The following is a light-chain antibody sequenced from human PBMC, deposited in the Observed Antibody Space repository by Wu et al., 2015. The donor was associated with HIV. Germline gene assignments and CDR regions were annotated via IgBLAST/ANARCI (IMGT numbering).Light chain of an antibody. V-gene: IGKV3D-20*02. J-gene: IGKJ4*01. CDR3: QQCSNWPPFT. Sequence: ERATLSCRAVRLLAAATLAWYQQKPGQAPRLLIVWCDPGGPTGIPARFSGRGSGTDFTLTISNLEPEDFAVYYCQQCSNWPPFTFGGGTKVEIK. CDR2: CDP. CDR1: RLLAAAT.